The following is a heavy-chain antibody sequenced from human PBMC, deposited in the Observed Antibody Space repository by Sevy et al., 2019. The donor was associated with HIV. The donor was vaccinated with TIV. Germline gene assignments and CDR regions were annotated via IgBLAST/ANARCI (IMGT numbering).Heavy chain of an antibody. CDR3: AREGSSSDSYYYYMDV. CDR1: GGSFSGYY. J-gene: IGHJ6*03. D-gene: IGHD6-6*01. Sequence: SETLSLTCAVYGGSFSGYYWTWIRQPPGKGLEWIGEINHSASTNYNPSLKSRVTISVDTSKNPFSLKLASVTAADTAVYYCAREGSSSDSYYYYMDVWGKGTTVTVSS. CDR2: INHSAST. V-gene: IGHV4-34*01.